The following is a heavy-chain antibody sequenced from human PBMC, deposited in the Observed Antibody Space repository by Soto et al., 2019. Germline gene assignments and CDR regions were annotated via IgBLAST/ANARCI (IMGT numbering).Heavy chain of an antibody. J-gene: IGHJ4*02. D-gene: IGHD2-21*01. Sequence: QVQLQESGPGLVKPSETLSLTCTVSGGSISDYYWSWFRRPPGKGLEWIGYIYYAGSTSYNPSLNSRVSISLETSKKQFSLRLTSVTAAAAAVYLCARLGDSYQYFDYWGRGTLVSVSS. V-gene: IGHV4-59*08. CDR1: GGSISDYY. CDR2: IYYAGST. CDR3: ARLGDSYQYFDY.